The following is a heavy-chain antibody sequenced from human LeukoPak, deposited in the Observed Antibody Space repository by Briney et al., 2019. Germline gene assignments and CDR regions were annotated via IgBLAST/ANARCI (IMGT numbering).Heavy chain of an antibody. J-gene: IGHJ4*02. Sequence: SETLSLTCSVSGGSITGYYWSWIRQPAGKGLEWIGRIYPNGGTNYNPSLKSRATMSVDTSKNQFSLKLTSVTAADTAMYYCARTKRTSHYYFDYWGQGALATVSS. CDR1: GGSITGYY. D-gene: IGHD2-2*01. CDR2: IYPNGGT. CDR3: ARTKRTSHYYFDY. V-gene: IGHV4-4*07.